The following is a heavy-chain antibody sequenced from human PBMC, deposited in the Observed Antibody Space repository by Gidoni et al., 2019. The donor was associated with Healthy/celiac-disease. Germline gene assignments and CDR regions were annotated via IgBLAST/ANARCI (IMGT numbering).Heavy chain of an antibody. Sequence: QVQLVQSGAEVKKPGSSVKVPCKASGGTFSRYALTWVRQAPGQGLEWMGGSIPIFGTANYAQKFQGRVTITADESTSTAYMELSSLRSEDTAVYYCARGLIVGAMWSDAFDIWGQGTMVTVSS. V-gene: IGHV1-69*01. CDR3: ARGLIVGAMWSDAFDI. D-gene: IGHD1-26*01. CDR1: GGTFSRYA. J-gene: IGHJ3*02. CDR2: SIPIFGTA.